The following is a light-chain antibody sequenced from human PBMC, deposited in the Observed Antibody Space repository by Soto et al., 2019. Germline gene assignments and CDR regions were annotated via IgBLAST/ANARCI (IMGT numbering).Light chain of an antibody. CDR1: QSVSNNY. J-gene: IGKJ1*01. Sequence: EIVLTQSPGTMSLSPGARATLSCRASQSVSNNYLAWYQQKPDQAPRLLIYGASNRATGIPDRFSGSGSGTDFTLTINRLEPDDFAVYYCQQYGSSGTFGQGTKVDIK. CDR2: GAS. V-gene: IGKV3-20*01. CDR3: QQYGSSGT.